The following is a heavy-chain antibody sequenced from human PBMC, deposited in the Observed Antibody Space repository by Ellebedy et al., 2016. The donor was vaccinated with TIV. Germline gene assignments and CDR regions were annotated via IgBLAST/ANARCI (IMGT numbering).Heavy chain of an antibody. J-gene: IGHJ4*02. CDR1: GFPSSSYG. Sequence: GESLKISCAASGFPSSSYGMHWVRQAPCKGPAWVAVIWYDGSNKYYADSVKGRFTISRDNSKNTLYLQMNSLRAEDTAVYYCARDLERVAAAAPFDYWGQGALVTVSS. V-gene: IGHV3-33*08. CDR3: ARDLERVAAAAPFDY. CDR2: IWYDGSNK. D-gene: IGHD6-13*01.